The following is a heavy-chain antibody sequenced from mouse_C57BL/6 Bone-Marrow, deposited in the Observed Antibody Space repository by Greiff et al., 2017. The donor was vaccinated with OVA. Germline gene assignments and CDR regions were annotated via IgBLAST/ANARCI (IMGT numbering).Heavy chain of an antibody. Sequence: EVQLQQSGPELVKPGASVKISCKASGYTFTDYYMNWVKQSHGKSLEWIGDINPNNGGTSYNQKFKGKATLTVDKSSSTAYMELRSLTSEDSAVYYCARSGWTKPPWFAYWGQGTLVTVSA. D-gene: IGHD1-3*01. CDR3: ARSGWTKPPWFAY. J-gene: IGHJ3*01. CDR2: INPNNGGT. V-gene: IGHV1-26*01. CDR1: GYTFTDYY.